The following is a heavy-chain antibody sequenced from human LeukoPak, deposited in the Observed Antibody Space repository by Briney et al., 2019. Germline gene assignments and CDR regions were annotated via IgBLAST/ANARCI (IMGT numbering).Heavy chain of an antibody. CDR1: GYTFTSYG. Sequence: ASVKVSCKASGYTFTSYGISWVRQAPGQGLEGMGWISAYNGNTNYAQKLQGRVTMTTDTSTSTAYMELRSLRSDDTAVYYCARDLAVAGPPGAYYYYMDVWGKGTTVTVSS. J-gene: IGHJ6*03. V-gene: IGHV1-18*01. CDR3: ARDLAVAGPPGAYYYYMDV. D-gene: IGHD6-19*01. CDR2: ISAYNGNT.